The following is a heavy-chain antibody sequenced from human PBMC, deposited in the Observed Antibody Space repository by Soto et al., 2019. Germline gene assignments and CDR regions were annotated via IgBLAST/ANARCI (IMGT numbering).Heavy chain of an antibody. CDR1: GYSIASGYY. V-gene: IGHV4-38-2*01. CDR2: IYHAGSV. Sequence: TLSLTCAVSGYSIASGYYWAWIRQSPGKGLEWIGSIYHAGSVYYNPSLNSRVAVSLDTSKNHFSLKLTSVTAADTAVYYCARTFVYYGMDVWGQGTTVTVSS. CDR3: ARTFVYYGMDV. J-gene: IGHJ6*02.